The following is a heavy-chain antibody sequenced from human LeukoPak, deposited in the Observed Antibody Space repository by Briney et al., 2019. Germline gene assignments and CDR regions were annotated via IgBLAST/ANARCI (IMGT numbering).Heavy chain of an antibody. CDR1: GFTFRTYG. J-gene: IGHJ3*02. CDR2: ISGSGFGT. CDR3: AKDRSVAGSDAFDI. Sequence: GGSLRLSCAASGFTFRTYGMSWVRQAPGKGLEWVSAISGSGFGTYYADSMKGRFTISRDNSKNTLYLQMNSLRAEDTAVYYCAKDRSVAGSDAFDIWGQGTMVTVSS. V-gene: IGHV3-23*01. D-gene: IGHD6-19*01.